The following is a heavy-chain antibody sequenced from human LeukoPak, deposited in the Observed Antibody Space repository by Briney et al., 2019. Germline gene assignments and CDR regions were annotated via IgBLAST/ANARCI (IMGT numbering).Heavy chain of an antibody. D-gene: IGHD3-10*01. Sequence: GGSLSLSCVVSGFTFSEYWMTRVRQAPGKGLEWVANIKEDGGQKHYVDSVKGRFTIFRDNAKNTLYLQMDSLRAEDTAVYYCARSGDKNVMGGQGTLVTVSS. CDR1: GFTFSEYW. CDR3: ARSGDKNVM. V-gene: IGHV3-7*03. CDR2: IKEDGGQK. J-gene: IGHJ4*02.